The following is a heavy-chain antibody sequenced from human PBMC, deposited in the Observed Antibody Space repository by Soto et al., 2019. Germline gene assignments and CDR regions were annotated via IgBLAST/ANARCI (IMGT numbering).Heavy chain of an antibody. Sequence: GGSLRLSCAASGFTFSSYGMHWVRQAPGKGLEGGAVISDDGSNKYYADSVKGRFTISRDNSKNTLYLQMNSLRAEDTAVYYCAKDQGYCSGGSCYSGDYWGQGTLVTVSS. J-gene: IGHJ4*02. V-gene: IGHV3-30*18. CDR3: AKDQGYCSGGSCYSGDY. D-gene: IGHD2-15*01. CDR2: ISDDGSNK. CDR1: GFTFSSYG.